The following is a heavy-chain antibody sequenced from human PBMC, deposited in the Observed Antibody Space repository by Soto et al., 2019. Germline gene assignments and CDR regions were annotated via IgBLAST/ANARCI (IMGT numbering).Heavy chain of an antibody. J-gene: IGHJ4*02. CDR2: INGAGGDT. CDR3: ARRAGRTGIDY. CDR1: GYTFTSNA. Sequence: QVQLVQSGAEVKTPGASVRVSCETSGYTFTSNAMQWVCQAPGQRLEWMGWINGAGGDTRYSEKFQGRVTITKDTSANTAYMELSGLSFEDTAVYYCARRAGRTGIDYWGQGTLVTVSS. V-gene: IGHV1-3*01. D-gene: IGHD1-1*01.